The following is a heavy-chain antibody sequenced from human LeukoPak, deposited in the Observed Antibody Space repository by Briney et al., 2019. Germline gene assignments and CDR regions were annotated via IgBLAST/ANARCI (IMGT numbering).Heavy chain of an antibody. J-gene: IGHJ3*02. D-gene: IGHD6-19*01. Sequence: GGSLRLSCAASGFTFSSYAMSWVRQAPGKGLEWVSAISGSGGSTYYADSVKGRFTISRDNSKNTLYLQMNSLRAADTAVFYCARGTDSSGWYGAFDIWGQGTLVTVSP. CDR1: GFTFSSYA. V-gene: IGHV3-23*01. CDR3: ARGTDSSGWYGAFDI. CDR2: ISGSGGST.